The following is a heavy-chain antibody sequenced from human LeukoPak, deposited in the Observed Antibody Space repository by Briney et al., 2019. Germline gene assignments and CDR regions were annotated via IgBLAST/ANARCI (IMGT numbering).Heavy chain of an antibody. Sequence: SETLSLTCTVSGDSFTSSSHHWGWIRQSPGKGLEWIGSLYSGRTTYYNPTLNSRVTISLVTSKNQFSLQLNSVTAADTAIYYCVRHDGRGGNTMGALDSWGQGSLVTVSS. CDR2: LYSGRTT. D-gene: IGHD3-3*01. CDR3: VRHDGRGGNTMGALDS. J-gene: IGHJ4*02. V-gene: IGHV4-39*01. CDR1: GDSFTSSSHH.